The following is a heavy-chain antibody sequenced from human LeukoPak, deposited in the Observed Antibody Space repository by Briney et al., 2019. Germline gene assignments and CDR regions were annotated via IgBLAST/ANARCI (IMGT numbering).Heavy chain of an antibody. D-gene: IGHD4-17*01. J-gene: IGHJ6*02. CDR3: ARDWDGDYAYYFYYGMDV. CDR2: MWSDGSET. Sequence: PGGSLRLSCAASGFTFSDYYMSWIRQAPGKGLEWLAVMWSDGSETFYSGSVRGRFTISRDNSKNTVHLQMNSLRAEDTAVYYCARDWDGDYAYYFYYGMDVWGQGTTVTVSS. CDR1: GFTFSDYY. V-gene: IGHV3-33*08.